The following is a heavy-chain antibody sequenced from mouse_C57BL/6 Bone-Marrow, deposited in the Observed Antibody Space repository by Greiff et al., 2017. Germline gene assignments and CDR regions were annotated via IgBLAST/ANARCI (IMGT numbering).Heavy chain of an antibody. CDR1: GFTFSDYG. CDR2: ISSGSSTN. Sequence: EVQLVESGGGLVKPGGSLKLSCAASGFTFSDYGMHWVRQAPEQGLEWVAYISSGSSTNYYADTVKGRFTISRDNAKNTLFLQMTSLRSEDTAMFYCASACAMDYWGQGTSVTVSS. V-gene: IGHV5-17*01. J-gene: IGHJ4*01. CDR3: ASACAMDY.